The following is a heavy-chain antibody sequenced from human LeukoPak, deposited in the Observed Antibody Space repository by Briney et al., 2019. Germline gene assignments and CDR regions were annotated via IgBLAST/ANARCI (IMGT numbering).Heavy chain of an antibody. CDR3: ARVFVVRGVIANYYYYMDV. D-gene: IGHD3-10*01. CDR1: GGSISSSSYY. CDR2: IYYSGST. Sequence: SETLSLTCTVSGGSISSSSYYWGWIRQPPGKGLEWIGSIYYSGSTYYNPSLKSRVTISVDTSKNQFSLKLSSVTAADTAVYYCARVFVVRGVIANYYYYMDVWGKGTTVTVSS. V-gene: IGHV4-39*07. J-gene: IGHJ6*03.